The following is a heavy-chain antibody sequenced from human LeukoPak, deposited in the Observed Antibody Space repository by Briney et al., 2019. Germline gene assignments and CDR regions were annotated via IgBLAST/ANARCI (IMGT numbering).Heavy chain of an antibody. CDR2: ISSIGDST. V-gene: IGHV3-64D*06. J-gene: IGHJ4*02. CDR1: GFTFTTYS. Sequence: GGSLPLSCSASGFTFTTYSLHWVRQPPATGLEYVSSISSIGDSTYYADSVKGRFTISRDNSKNTLFLQMSSLRAEDTAVYYCVKGGNSCGSGSYDYFDYWGQGTLVTVSS. D-gene: IGHD3-10*01. CDR3: VKGGNSCGSGSYDYFDY.